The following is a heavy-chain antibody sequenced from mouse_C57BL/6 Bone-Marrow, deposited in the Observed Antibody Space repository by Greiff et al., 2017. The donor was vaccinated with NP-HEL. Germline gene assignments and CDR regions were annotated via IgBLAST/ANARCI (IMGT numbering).Heavy chain of an antibody. Sequence: QVQLKQPGAELVKPGASVKLSCKASGYTFTSYWMHWVKQRPGRGLEWIGRIDPNSGGTKYNEKFKSKATLTVDKPSSTAYMQLSSLTSEDSAVYYCARNPVTTVVVGEAMDYWGQGTSVTVSS. CDR1: GYTFTSYW. J-gene: IGHJ4*01. CDR3: ARNPVTTVVVGEAMDY. V-gene: IGHV1-72*01. D-gene: IGHD1-1*01. CDR2: IDPNSGGT.